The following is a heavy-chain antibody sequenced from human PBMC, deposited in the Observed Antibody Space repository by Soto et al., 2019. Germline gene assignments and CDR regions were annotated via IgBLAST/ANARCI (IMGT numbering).Heavy chain of an antibody. CDR1: GGSISSSSYY. CDR3: VCFCVGEPAARSLDWFLDL. D-gene: IGHD2-2*01. Sequence: SETLSLTCTVSGGSISSSSYYWGWIRQPPGKGLEWIGSIYYSGSTYYNPSLKSRVTISVDTSKNQFSLKLSSVTAAETAVYKCVCFCVGEPAARSLDWFLDLWGQGTLVTVSS. CDR2: IYYSGST. J-gene: IGHJ4*02. V-gene: IGHV4-39*01.